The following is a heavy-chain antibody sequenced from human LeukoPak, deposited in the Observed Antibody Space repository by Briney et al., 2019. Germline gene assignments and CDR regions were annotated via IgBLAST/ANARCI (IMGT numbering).Heavy chain of an antibody. CDR1: GGSISSSSYY. J-gene: IGHJ3*02. Sequence: PSETLSLTCTVSGGSISSSSYYWGWIRQPPGKGLEWIGSIYYSGSTYYNPSLKSRVTISVDTSKNQFSLKLSSVTAADTAVYYCVYDSSGYFRTTGVGAFDIWGQGTMVTVSS. CDR3: VYDSSGYFRTTGVGAFDI. V-gene: IGHV4-39*01. CDR2: IYYSGST. D-gene: IGHD3-22*01.